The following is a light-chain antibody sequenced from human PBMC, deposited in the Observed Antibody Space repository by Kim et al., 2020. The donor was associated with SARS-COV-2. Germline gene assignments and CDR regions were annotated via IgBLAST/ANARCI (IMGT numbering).Light chain of an antibody. CDR1: QTISTY. CDR3: QQSSSAPPVA. V-gene: IGKV1-39*01. J-gene: IGKJ4*01. Sequence: DIQMTQSPSSLSASVGDRVTISCRASQTISTYLNWYQQKPGKAPKLLIRAASTLQSGVPSRFTGSGSGTDFTLTITGLQLEDFATYYCQQSSSAPPVAFGGGTKVEI. CDR2: AAS.